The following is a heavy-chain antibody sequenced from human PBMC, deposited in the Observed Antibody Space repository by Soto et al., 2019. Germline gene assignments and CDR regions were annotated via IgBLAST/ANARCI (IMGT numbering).Heavy chain of an antibody. CDR1: GGTFSSYS. CDR2: IIPIFGTA. D-gene: IGHD1-26*01. Sequence: QVQLVQSGAEVKKPGSSVKVSCKASGGTFSSYSINWVRRAPGQGLEWMGGIIPIFGTANYAQKFQGRVTITADESTSTAYMGLSSLRSGDTAVYYCARDGGRHSGGIDYWGQGTLVTASS. J-gene: IGHJ4*02. CDR3: ARDGGRHSGGIDY. V-gene: IGHV1-69*01.